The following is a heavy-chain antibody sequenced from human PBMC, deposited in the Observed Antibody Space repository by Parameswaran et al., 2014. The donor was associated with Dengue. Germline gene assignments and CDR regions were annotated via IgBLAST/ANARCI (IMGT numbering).Heavy chain of an antibody. CDR3: ARERVTIQLWNYGMDV. V-gene: IGHV6-1*01. D-gene: IGHD5-18*01. Sequence: ISVARWIRQSPSRGLEWLGRTYYRSKWYNDYAVSVKSRITINPDTSKNQFSLQLNSVTPEDTAVYYCARERVTIQLWNYGMDVWGQGTTVTVSS. CDR1: ISVA. J-gene: IGHJ6*02. CDR2: TYYRSKWYN.